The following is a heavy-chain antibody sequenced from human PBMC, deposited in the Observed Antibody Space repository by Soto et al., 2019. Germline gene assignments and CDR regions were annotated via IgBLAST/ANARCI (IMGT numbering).Heavy chain of an antibody. CDR2: IWYDGSNK. CDR1: GFTFSSYG. Sequence: QVQLVESGGGVVQPGRSLRLSCAASGFTFSSYGMHWVRQALGKGLEWVAVIWYDGSNKYYADSVKGRFTISRDNSKNTLYLQMNSLRAEDTAVYYCARDGKHGLGYFDLWGRGTLVTVSS. J-gene: IGHJ2*01. V-gene: IGHV3-33*01. D-gene: IGHD6-19*01. CDR3: ARDGKHGLGYFDL.